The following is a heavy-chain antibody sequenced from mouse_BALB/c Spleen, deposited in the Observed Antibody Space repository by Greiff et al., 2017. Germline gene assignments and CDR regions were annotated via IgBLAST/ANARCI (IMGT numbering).Heavy chain of an antibody. CDR1: GFSLTSYG. D-gene: IGHD4-1*01. CDR2: IWSGGST. V-gene: IGHV2-2*02. J-gene: IGHJ4*01. Sequence: QVHVKQSGPGLVQPSQSLSITCTVSGFSLTSYGVHWVRQSPGKGLEWLGVIWSGGSTDYNAAFISRLSISKDNSKSQVFFKMNSLQANDTAIYYCAKRGNWGGAMDYRGQGTSVTVST. CDR3: AKRGNWGGAMDY.